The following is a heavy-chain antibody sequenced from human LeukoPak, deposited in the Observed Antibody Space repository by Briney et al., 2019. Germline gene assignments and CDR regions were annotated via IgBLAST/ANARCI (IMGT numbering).Heavy chain of an antibody. CDR1: GFTFSSYS. V-gene: IGHV3-74*01. CDR3: ARERVMYYYGAGSPDY. J-gene: IGHJ4*02. Sequence: GGSLRLSCAASGFTFSSYSMNWVRQAPGKGLVWVSRINSDGSSTSYADSVKGRFTISRDNAKNTLYLQMNSLRAEDTAVYYCARERVMYYYGAGSPDYWGQGTLVTVSS. CDR2: INSDGSST. D-gene: IGHD3-10*01.